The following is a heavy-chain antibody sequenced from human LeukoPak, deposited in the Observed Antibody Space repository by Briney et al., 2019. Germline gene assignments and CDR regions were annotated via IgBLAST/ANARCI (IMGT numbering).Heavy chain of an antibody. CDR2: INWNGGST. CDR1: GFTFDDYG. CDR3: ARAFSLRAGYSSGWPFDY. J-gene: IGHJ4*02. D-gene: IGHD6-19*01. V-gene: IGHV3-20*04. Sequence: PGGSLRLSCAASGFTFDDYGMSWVRQAPGKGLEWVSGINWNGGSTGYADSVKGRFTISRDNAKNSLYLQVNSLRAEDTALYYCARAFSLRAGYSSGWPFDYWGQGTLVTVSS.